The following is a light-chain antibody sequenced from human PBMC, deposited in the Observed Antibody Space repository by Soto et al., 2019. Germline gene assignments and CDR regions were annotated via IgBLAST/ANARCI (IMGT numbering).Light chain of an antibody. CDR2: DAS. V-gene: IGKV3-11*01. J-gene: IGKJ1*01. CDR1: QSVSSY. Sequence: EIVMTQSPATLSVSPGERATLSGRASQSVSSYLAWYQQKPGQAPRLLIYDASNRATGIPARFSGSGSGTDFTLTISSLEPEDVAVYYCQQRSNWLSWTFGQGTKVDIK. CDR3: QQRSNWLSWT.